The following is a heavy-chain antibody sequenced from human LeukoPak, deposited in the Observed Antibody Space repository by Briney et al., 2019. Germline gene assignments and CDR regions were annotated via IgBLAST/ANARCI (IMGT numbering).Heavy chain of an antibody. J-gene: IGHJ4*02. CDR3: ARGNWNDGGVY. Sequence: ASVKVSCKASGYTFTSYGISWVRQAPGQGLEWMGWINTNTGNPTYAQGFTGRFVFSLDTSVSTAYLQISSLKAEDTAVYYCARGNWNDGGVYWGQGTLVTVSS. CDR2: INTNTGNP. V-gene: IGHV7-4-1*02. D-gene: IGHD1-20*01. CDR1: GYTFTSYG.